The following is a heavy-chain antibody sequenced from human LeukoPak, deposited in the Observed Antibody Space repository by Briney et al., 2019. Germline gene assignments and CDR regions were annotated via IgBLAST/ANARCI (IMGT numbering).Heavy chain of an antibody. CDR1: GYTFTSYG. J-gene: IGHJ3*02. CDR2: ISAYNGNA. V-gene: IGHV1-18*01. D-gene: IGHD3-22*01. CDR3: ARDLDSSGYYSAFDI. Sequence: ASVKVSCKASGYTFTSYGISWVRQAPGQGLEWMGWISAYNGNANYAQKLQGRVTMTTDTPTSTAYMELRSLRSDDTAVYYCARDLDSSGYYSAFDIWGQGTMVTVSS.